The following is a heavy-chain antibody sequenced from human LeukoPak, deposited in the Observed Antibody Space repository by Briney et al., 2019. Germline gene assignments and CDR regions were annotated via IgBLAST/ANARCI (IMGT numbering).Heavy chain of an antibody. CDR2: ISSSSSYI. V-gene: IGHV3-21*01. CDR3: AADIPYYYDSSGYFSY. D-gene: IGHD3-22*01. J-gene: IGHJ4*02. Sequence: PGGSLRLSCAASGFTFSSYSMNWVRQAPGKGLEWVSSISSSSSYIYYADSVKGRFTISRDNAKNSLYLQMNSLRAEDTAVYYCAADIPYYYDSSGYFSYWGQGTLVTVSS. CDR1: GFTFSSYS.